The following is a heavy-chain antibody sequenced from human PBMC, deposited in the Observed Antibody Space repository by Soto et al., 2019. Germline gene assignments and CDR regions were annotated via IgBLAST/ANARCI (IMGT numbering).Heavy chain of an antibody. J-gene: IGHJ4*02. Sequence: ASVKVSCKTSGYTFSSYSINWVRQAPGQGLEWMAWISTYSGNTHYAERVQGRVTVTLDKSARTAFMEMRGLTSDDTAVYFCARDNGYYDLWGQGTLVTVSS. V-gene: IGHV1-18*04. CDR2: ISTYSGNT. CDR1: GYTFSSYS. CDR3: ARDNGYYDL.